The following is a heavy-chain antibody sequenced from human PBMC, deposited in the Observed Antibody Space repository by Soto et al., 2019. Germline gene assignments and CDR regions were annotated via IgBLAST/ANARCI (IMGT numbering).Heavy chain of an antibody. J-gene: IGHJ4*02. Sequence: ASVKVSCKTSGYTFSSYSINWVRQAPGQGLEWMAWISTYSGNTHYAERVQGRVTVTLDKSARTAFMEMRGLTSDDTAVYFCARDNGYYDLWGQGTLVTVSS. V-gene: IGHV1-18*04. CDR2: ISTYSGNT. CDR1: GYTFSSYS. CDR3: ARDNGYYDL.